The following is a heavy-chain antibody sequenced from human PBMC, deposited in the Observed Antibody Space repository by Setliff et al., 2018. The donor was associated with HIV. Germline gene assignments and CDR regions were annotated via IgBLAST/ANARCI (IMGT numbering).Heavy chain of an antibody. CDR1: GDSISRYY. CDR3: ARGGYDYVWGSYRYPYYYYYMDV. Sequence: SETLSLTCSVSGDSISRYYWSWIRQSPGRGLEWIGYVYHSGTTNFNPSLKSRVSMSVDTSRSQLSLNLRSVTAADTAVYYCARGGYDYVWGSYRYPYYYYYMDVWGKGTTVTVSS. J-gene: IGHJ6*03. V-gene: IGHV4-59*01. D-gene: IGHD3-16*02. CDR2: VYHSGTT.